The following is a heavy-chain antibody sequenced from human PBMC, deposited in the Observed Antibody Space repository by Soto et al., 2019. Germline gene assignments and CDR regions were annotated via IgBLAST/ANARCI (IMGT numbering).Heavy chain of an antibody. CDR2: MSYEGSDT. Sequence: VVPLRLSCVGSRFIFSSNGMHWVHQTPGNGLERLAFMSYEGSDTCYTDSVKGRFTISRDNSKNTLFLHMSKLRAEDTAMYYCTIVRVADSALDHWGQGTLVTVSS. D-gene: IGHD3-10*02. CDR3: TIVRVADSALDH. J-gene: IGHJ4*02. CDR1: RFIFSSNG. V-gene: IGHV3-30*02.